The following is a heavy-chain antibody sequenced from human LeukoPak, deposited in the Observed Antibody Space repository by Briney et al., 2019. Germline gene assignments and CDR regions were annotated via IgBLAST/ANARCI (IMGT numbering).Heavy chain of an antibody. J-gene: IGHJ4*02. Sequence: NPLETLSLTCAVSGGSISSSNWWSWVRQPPGKGLEWIGVIYHSGSSSYNPSLKSRVTISVDKSKNQFSLKLSSVPAADTAAYYCAREHVWGSYRASYFDYWGQGTLVTVFS. D-gene: IGHD3-16*02. V-gene: IGHV4-4*02. CDR2: IYHSGSS. CDR3: AREHVWGSYRASYFDY. CDR1: GGSISSSNW.